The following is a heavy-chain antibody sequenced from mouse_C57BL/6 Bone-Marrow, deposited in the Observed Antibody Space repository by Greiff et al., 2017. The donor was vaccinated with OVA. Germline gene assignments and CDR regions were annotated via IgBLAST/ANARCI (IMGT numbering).Heavy chain of an antibody. CDR2: IWSGGST. Sequence: VHLVESGPGLVQPSQSLSITCTVSGFSLTSYGVHWVRQSPGKGLEWLGVIWSGGSTDYNAAFISRLSISKDNSKSQVFFKMNSLQADDTAIYYCARNGGYWYFDVWGTGTTVTVSS. CDR1: GFSLTSYG. V-gene: IGHV2-2*01. J-gene: IGHJ1*03. CDR3: ARNGGYWYFDV.